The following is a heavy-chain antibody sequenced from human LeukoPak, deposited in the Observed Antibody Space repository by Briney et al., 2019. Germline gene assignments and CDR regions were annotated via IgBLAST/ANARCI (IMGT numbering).Heavy chain of an antibody. Sequence: GGSLRLSCAASGFTVSSNYMSWVRQAPGKGLEWVSVIYSGGSTYYADSVKGRFTISRDNSKNTPYLQMNSLRAEDTAVYYCAREALLAAAGSFDYWGQGTLVTVSS. J-gene: IGHJ4*02. CDR1: GFTVSSNY. D-gene: IGHD6-13*01. CDR2: IYSGGST. V-gene: IGHV3-66*01. CDR3: AREALLAAAGSFDY.